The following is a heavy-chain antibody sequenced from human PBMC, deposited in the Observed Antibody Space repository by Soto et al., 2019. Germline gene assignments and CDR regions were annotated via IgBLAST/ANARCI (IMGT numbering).Heavy chain of an antibody. V-gene: IGHV3-33*01. Sequence: QVQLVESGGGVVQPGRSLRLSCAASGFTFSSYGMHWVRQAPGKGLEWVAVIWYEGSNKYYADSVKGRFTISRDNSKNMLYLQMNSLRAEDTAVYYCAIAGYYDILTGYYKGGMDVWGQGTTVTVSS. D-gene: IGHD3-9*01. CDR1: GFTFSSYG. CDR3: AIAGYYDILTGYYKGGMDV. J-gene: IGHJ6*02. CDR2: IWYEGSNK.